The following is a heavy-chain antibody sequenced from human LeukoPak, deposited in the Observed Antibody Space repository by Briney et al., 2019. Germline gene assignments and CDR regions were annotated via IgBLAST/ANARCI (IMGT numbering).Heavy chain of an antibody. D-gene: IGHD6-13*01. CDR3: ATSSQLARYYYYMDV. J-gene: IGHJ6*03. CDR2: FDPEDGET. CDR1: GYTLTELS. V-gene: IGHV1-24*01. Sequence: ASVKVSCKVSGYTLTELSMHWVRQAPGKGLEWMGGFDPEDGETIYAQKFQGRVTMTEDTSTDTAYMELSSLRSEDTAVYYCATSSQLARYYYYMDVWGKGTTATVSS.